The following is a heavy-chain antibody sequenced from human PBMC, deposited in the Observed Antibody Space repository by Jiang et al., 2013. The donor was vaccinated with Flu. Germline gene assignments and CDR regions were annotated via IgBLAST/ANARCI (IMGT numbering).Heavy chain of an antibody. CDR1: GYSISSGYY. Sequence: LLKPSETLSLTCTVSGYSISSGYYWGWIRQPPGKGLEWIGSIYHSGSTYYNPSLKSRVTISVDTSKNQFSLKLSSVTAADTAVYYCARVNYDILNWGQGTLVTVSS. V-gene: IGHV4-38-2*02. D-gene: IGHD3-22*01. J-gene: IGHJ4*02. CDR3: ARVNYDILN. CDR2: IYHSGST.